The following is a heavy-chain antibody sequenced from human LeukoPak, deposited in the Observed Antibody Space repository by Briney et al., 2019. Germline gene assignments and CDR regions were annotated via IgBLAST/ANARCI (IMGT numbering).Heavy chain of an antibody. Sequence: SQTLSLTCTVSGGSITAGGYFWSWIRQHPGKGLECIGHVSYSGSTYYTPSLKSRVTISADRSKNQYSLKLNSVTAADTAVYYCARLSDGTGVYRWYFDYWGQGSLVTVSS. CDR1: GGSITAGGYF. CDR2: VSYSGST. D-gene: IGHD2-8*02. J-gene: IGHJ4*02. V-gene: IGHV4-31*03. CDR3: ARLSDGTGVYRWYFDY.